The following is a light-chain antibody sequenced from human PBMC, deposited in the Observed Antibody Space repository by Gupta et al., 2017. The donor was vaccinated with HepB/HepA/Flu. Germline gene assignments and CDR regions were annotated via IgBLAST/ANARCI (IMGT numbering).Light chain of an antibody. CDR2: AVF. J-gene: IGKJ4*01. V-gene: IGKV1-39*01. Sequence: DVQMTQSPSSLSASVGARVTITRPASQAIGNYLNWYQQKPGKAPKLLIDAVFSLQSGVPARFSGSGSGTEFTLTISSLQPEDFAAYYCQQSHSTPPTFGRGTKVEIK. CDR1: QAIGNY. CDR3: QQSHSTPPT.